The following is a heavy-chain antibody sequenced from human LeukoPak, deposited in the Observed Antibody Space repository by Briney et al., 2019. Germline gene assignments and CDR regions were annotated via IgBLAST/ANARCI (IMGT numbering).Heavy chain of an antibody. D-gene: IGHD4/OR15-4a*01. CDR1: GFTFGSYA. CDR3: AKYEPMLWWISYFDY. Sequence: GGSLRLSCAASGFTFGSYAMSWVRQAPGKGLEWVSAISGSGGSTYYADSVKGRFTISRDNSKNTLYLQMNSLRAEDTAVYYCAKYEPMLWWISYFDYWGQGTLVTVSS. V-gene: IGHV3-23*01. CDR2: ISGSGGST. J-gene: IGHJ4*02.